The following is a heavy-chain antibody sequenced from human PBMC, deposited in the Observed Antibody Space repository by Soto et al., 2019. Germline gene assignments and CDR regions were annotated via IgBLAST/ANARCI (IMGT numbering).Heavy chain of an antibody. CDR2: SNPYTGGT. CDR1: GYTFTGYY. V-gene: IGHV1-2*06. D-gene: IGHD2-21*02. CDR3: ATQFHHCGGDCYRGPYFGMDV. J-gene: IGHJ6*02. Sequence: QVQLVQSGSEVKEPGASVKVSCKASGYTFTGYYVLWVRQAPGQGPECMGRSNPYTGGTNYAQKFQGRVTMTRDTSISTAYMELSKLISDDTAVYYCATQFHHCGGDCYRGPYFGMDVWGQGTTVTVSS.